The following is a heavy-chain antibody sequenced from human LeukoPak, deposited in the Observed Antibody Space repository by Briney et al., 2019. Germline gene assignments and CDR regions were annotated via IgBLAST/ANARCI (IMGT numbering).Heavy chain of an antibody. CDR2: LYPGDSDT. CDR1: GYSFTTYW. D-gene: IGHD2-21*02. V-gene: IGHV5-51*01. Sequence: PGEPLKISCSASGYSFTTYWIGWVRQMPGKGLEWMGILYPGDSDTSYSPSFQGQVTISADKSISTAYLQWSSLKASDTAMYYCARTYCGGDCYYSYFDYWGQGTLVTVSS. CDR3: ARTYCGGDCYYSYFDY. J-gene: IGHJ4*02.